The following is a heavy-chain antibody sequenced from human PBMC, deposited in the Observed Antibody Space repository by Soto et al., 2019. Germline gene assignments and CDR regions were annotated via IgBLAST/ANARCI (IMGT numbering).Heavy chain of an antibody. J-gene: IGHJ5*02. CDR1: GGSISSGGYS. D-gene: IGHD6-19*01. CDR3: ASVYSSGWYWFDP. CDR2: IYHSGST. Sequence: QLQLQESGSGLVKPSQTLSLTCAVSGGSISSGGYSWSWIRQPPGKGLEWIGYIYHSGSTYYNPSLKSRVTISVDRSKNQFSLKLSSVTAADTAVYYCASVYSSGWYWFDPWGQGTLVTVSS. V-gene: IGHV4-30-2*01.